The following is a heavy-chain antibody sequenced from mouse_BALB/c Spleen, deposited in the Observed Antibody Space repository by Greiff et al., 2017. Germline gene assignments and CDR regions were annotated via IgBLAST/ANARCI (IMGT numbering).Heavy chain of an antibody. J-gene: IGHJ4*01. Sequence: VQLKESGGGLVKPGGSLKLSCAASGFAFSSYDMSWVRQTPEKRLEWVAYISSGGGSTYYPDTVKGRFTISRDNAKNTLYLQMSSLKSEDTAMYYCARHRGIYAMDYWGQGTSVTVSS. CDR1: GFAFSSYD. CDR3: ARHRGIYAMDY. V-gene: IGHV5-12-1*01. CDR2: ISSGGGST.